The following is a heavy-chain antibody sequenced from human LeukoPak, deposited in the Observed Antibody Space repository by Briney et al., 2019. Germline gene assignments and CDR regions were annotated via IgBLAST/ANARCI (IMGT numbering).Heavy chain of an antibody. Sequence: GGSLRLSCAASGFTLSRYEMNWVRQGPGKGLEWVSYISSSGSTIYSADSVKGRFTISRDNAKNPLYLQMNSLRAEDTAVYYCAELGITMIGGVWGKGTTVTISS. D-gene: IGHD3-10*02. CDR1: GFTLSRYE. J-gene: IGHJ6*04. CDR3: AELGITMIGGV. V-gene: IGHV3-48*03. CDR2: ISSSGSTI.